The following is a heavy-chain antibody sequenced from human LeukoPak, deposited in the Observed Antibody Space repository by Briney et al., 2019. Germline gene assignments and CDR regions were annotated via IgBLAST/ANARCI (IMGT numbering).Heavy chain of an antibody. CDR3: ARQYCSGGSCYWYFDL. J-gene: IGHJ2*01. CDR1: GGSISSYY. D-gene: IGHD2-15*01. CDR2: IYYSGST. V-gene: IGHV4-59*01. Sequence: SETLSLTCTVSGGSISSYYWSWIRQPPGKGLEWIGYIYYSGSTNYNPSLKSRVTISVDTSKNQFSLKLSSVTAADTAVYYCARQYCSGGSCYWYFDLWGRSTLVTVSS.